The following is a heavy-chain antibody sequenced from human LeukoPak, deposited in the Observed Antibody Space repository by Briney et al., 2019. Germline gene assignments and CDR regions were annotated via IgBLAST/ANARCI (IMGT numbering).Heavy chain of an antibody. CDR2: ISGSGGST. CDR1: GFTFSSYA. V-gene: IGHV3-23*01. Sequence: PGGSLRLSCAASGFTFSSYAMSWVRQAPGKGLEWVSAISGSGGSTYYADSVKGRFTISRDNSKNTLYLQMNSLRAEDTAVYYCANAVKWELHRFDYWGQGTLVTVSS. D-gene: IGHD1-26*01. J-gene: IGHJ4*02. CDR3: ANAVKWELHRFDY.